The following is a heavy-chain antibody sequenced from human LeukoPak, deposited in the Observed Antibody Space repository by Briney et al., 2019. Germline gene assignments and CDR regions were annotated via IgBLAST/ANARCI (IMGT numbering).Heavy chain of an antibody. Sequence: GESLKISCKGSGYSFTSYWIGWVRQMPGKGLEWMGIIYPGDSDTRYSPTFQGQVTISADKSISTAYLQCSSLKASHTATYYSARLEKYYYGSGSYSAFAYSGPGTLVTASS. CDR1: GYSFTSYW. J-gene: IGHJ4*02. CDR3: ARLEKYYYGSGSYSAFAY. V-gene: IGHV5-51*01. CDR2: IYPGDSDT. D-gene: IGHD3-10*01.